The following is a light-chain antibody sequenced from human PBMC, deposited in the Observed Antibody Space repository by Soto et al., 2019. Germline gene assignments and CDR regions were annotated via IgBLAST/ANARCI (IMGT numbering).Light chain of an antibody. J-gene: IGKJ1*01. V-gene: IGKV1-27*01. CDR2: AAS. CDR3: QKFTSAPRT. Sequence: DIQMTQSPSSLSASVGDRVTITCRASQGITNYLAWYQQKPGKVPKLLIYAASTLQSGVPSRFSGSESGTDFTLTISILQPEDVATYYCQKFTSAPRTFGQGTNLEIK. CDR1: QGITNY.